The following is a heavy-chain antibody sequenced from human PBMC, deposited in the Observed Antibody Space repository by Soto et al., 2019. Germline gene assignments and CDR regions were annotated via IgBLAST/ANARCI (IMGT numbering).Heavy chain of an antibody. CDR2: ISSSSSYI. Sequence: EVQLVESGGGLVKPGGSLRLSCAASGFTFSSYSMNWVRQAPGKGLEWVSSISSSSSYIYYADSVKGRFTISRDNAKNSLYLQMNSLRAEDTAVYYCASSSGGYYDFWSGYYNGEYYYMDVWGKGTTVTVSS. CDR3: ASSSGGYYDFWSGYYNGEYYYMDV. CDR1: GFTFSSYS. V-gene: IGHV3-21*01. D-gene: IGHD3-3*01. J-gene: IGHJ6*03.